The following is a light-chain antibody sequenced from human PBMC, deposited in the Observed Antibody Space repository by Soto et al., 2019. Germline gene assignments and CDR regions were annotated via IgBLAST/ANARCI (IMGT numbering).Light chain of an antibody. V-gene: IGKV3-20*01. CDR3: QQYGTSAGT. Sequence: EIVLTQSPGTLSLSPGEGATLSCRASQSVSSSYIAWYQQRPGQTPSLLIYDASNRATGIPARFSGSGSGTDFTLTISRLEPEDFAVYYCQQYGTSAGTFGQGTKVDIK. CDR2: DAS. J-gene: IGKJ1*01. CDR1: QSVSSSY.